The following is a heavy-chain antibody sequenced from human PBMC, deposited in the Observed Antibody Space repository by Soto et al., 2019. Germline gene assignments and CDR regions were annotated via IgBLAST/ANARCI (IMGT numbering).Heavy chain of an antibody. CDR1: EFTFSNYA. Sequence: PGGSLRLTCAASEFTFSNYAMSWVRQAPGKGLEWVSSISDNGGSTYYADSVKGRFTISRDNSKNTLYLQMNSLRAEDTAVYYCANRRYSSSDGGLHYWGQGTLVTVSS. CDR2: ISDNGGST. CDR3: ANRRYSSSDGGLHY. D-gene: IGHD6-6*01. V-gene: IGHV3-23*01. J-gene: IGHJ4*02.